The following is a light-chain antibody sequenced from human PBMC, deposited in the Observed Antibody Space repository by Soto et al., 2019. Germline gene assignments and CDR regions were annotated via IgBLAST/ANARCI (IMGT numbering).Light chain of an antibody. V-gene: IGKV3-20*01. Sequence: EIVLTQSPGTLSLSPGEGATLSCRASQSVSSSYLAWYQQKPGQAPRLLIYDASSRATGIPDRFSGSGSGTDFTRTISRLEPEDFAVYYGQQYGSSPRTFGQGTKVEIK. CDR1: QSVSSSY. CDR3: QQYGSSPRT. J-gene: IGKJ1*01. CDR2: DAS.